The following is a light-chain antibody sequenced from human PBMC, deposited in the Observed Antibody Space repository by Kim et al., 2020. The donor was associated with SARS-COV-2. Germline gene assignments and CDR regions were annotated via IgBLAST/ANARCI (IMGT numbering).Light chain of an antibody. CDR3: HQRSNWPPA. CDR2: TTS. Sequence: WCPGERATLSCRSSQSVGSYLAWYRQKPGQAPRLLIYTTSNRATGIPARFSGTGSGTDFTLTISSLEPEDFAVYYCHQRSNWPPAFGQGTKVDIK. J-gene: IGKJ1*01. CDR1: QSVGSY. V-gene: IGKV3-11*01.